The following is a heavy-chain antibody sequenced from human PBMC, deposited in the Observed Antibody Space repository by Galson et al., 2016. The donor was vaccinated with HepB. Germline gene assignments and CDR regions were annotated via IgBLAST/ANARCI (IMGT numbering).Heavy chain of an antibody. CDR2: IDWGDDK. Sequence: PALVKPTQTLTLTCTFSGFSLRTTEMCVTWIRQLPGRALEWLAQIDWGDDKYYSTSLKARLTISKDTSENQVVLTMTNMDPGDTATYYCARGRSHGWGRFYLDYWGQGVLVTVSS. V-gene: IGHV2-70*01. D-gene: IGHD3-10*01. J-gene: IGHJ4*02. CDR1: GFSLRTTEMC. CDR3: ARGRSHGWGRFYLDY.